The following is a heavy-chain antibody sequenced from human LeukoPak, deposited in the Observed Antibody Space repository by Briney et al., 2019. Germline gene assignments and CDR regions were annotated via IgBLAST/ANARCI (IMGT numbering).Heavy chain of an antibody. CDR2: ISAYNGNT. V-gene: IGHV1-18*01. CDR1: GYTFTSYG. Sequence: ASVKVSCKASGYTFTSYGISWVRQAPGQRHAWMGWISAYNGNTTYTQTLKGRVTMTTDTSTSTAYMELRSLRSDDTSVYYCASPQSIVVVPAAPAGPAWYGMDVWGQGTTVTVSS. D-gene: IGHD2-2*01. J-gene: IGHJ6*02. CDR3: ASPQSIVVVPAAPAGPAWYGMDV.